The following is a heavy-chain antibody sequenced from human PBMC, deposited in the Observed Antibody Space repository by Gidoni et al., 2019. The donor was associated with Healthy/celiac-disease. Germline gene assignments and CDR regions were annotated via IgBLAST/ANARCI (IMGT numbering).Heavy chain of an antibody. J-gene: IGHJ6*02. CDR3: AKDTPNDLRWLRPILDYYYGMDV. D-gene: IGHD5-12*01. CDR2: ISYDGSNK. V-gene: IGHV3-30*18. Sequence: QVQLVESGGGVVQPGRSLRLSCAASGFTFSSYGMHWVRQAPGKGLEWVAVISYDGSNKYYADSVKGRFTISRDNSKNTLYLQMNSLRAEDTAVYYCAKDTPNDLRWLRPILDYYYGMDVWGQGTTVTVSS. CDR1: GFTFSSYG.